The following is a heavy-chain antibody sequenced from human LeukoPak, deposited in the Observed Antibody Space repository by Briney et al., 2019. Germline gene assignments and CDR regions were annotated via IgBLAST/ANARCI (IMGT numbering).Heavy chain of an antibody. J-gene: IGHJ2*01. CDR1: GFTFSNYW. CDR3: AREVMVVAATTFWYFDV. V-gene: IGHV3-21*01. Sequence: GGSLRLSCAASGFTFSNYWMSWVRQAPGKGLEWVSSISSSGNYIYYADSVKGRFTISRDNAKNSLYLQMNSLRAEDTAVYYCAREVMVVAATTFWYFDVWGRGTLVTVSS. CDR2: ISSSGNYI. D-gene: IGHD2-15*01.